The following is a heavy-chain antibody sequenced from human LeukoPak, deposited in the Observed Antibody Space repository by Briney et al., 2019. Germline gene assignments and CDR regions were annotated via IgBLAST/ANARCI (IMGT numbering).Heavy chain of an antibody. D-gene: IGHD3-22*01. Sequence: SETLSLTCAVYGGSFSGYYWSWIRQPPGKGLEWIGEINHSGSTNYNPSLKSRVTISVDTSKNQFSLKLSSVTAADTAVYYCARRSVAYSYDSSGYSPVYYFDYWGQGTLVTVSS. CDR2: INHSGST. CDR3: ARRSVAYSYDSSGYSPVYYFDY. CDR1: GGSFSGYY. J-gene: IGHJ4*02. V-gene: IGHV4-34*01.